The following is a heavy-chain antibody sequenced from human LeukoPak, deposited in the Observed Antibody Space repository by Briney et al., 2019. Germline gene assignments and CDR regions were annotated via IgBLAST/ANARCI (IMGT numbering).Heavy chain of an antibody. CDR2: TYYRSKWYN. CDR1: GDSVSSNTAA. D-gene: IGHD1-1*01. V-gene: IGHV6-1*01. Sequence: SQTLSLTCAISGDSVSSNTAAWNWIRQSPSRGLEWLGRTYYRSKWYNDYAVSVRGRITVNPETSKNEFSLQLNSVTPEDTAVYYCVRDGQLGYDALDIWGQGTLVTVSS. CDR3: VRDGQLGYDALDI. J-gene: IGHJ3*02.